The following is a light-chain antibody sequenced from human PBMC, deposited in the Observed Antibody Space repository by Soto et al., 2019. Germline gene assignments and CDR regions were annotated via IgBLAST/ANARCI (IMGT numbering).Light chain of an antibody. CDR1: SSDVGGYNY. J-gene: IGLJ1*01. CDR2: EVY. CDR3: SSYVGTNSYV. V-gene: IGLV2-8*01. Sequence: QSALTQPPSASGSPGQSVTISCTGTSSDVGGYNYVSWYHHHPGKAPKLIIYEVYNRPSGVPDRFSGSKSGNTAALTVSGLQAEDEADYYCSSYVGTNSYVFGTGTKLTVL.